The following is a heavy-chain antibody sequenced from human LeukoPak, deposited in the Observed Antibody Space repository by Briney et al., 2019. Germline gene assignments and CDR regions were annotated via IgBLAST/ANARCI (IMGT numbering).Heavy chain of an antibody. Sequence: PSETLSLACAVYGGSFSGYYWSWIRQPPGKGLEWIGEINHSGSTNYNPSLKSRVTISVDTSKNQFSLKLSSVTAADTAVYYCACGGDCLDYWGQGTLVTVSS. J-gene: IGHJ4*02. V-gene: IGHV4-34*01. CDR2: INHSGST. CDR1: GGSFSGYY. CDR3: ACGGDCLDY. D-gene: IGHD2-21*01.